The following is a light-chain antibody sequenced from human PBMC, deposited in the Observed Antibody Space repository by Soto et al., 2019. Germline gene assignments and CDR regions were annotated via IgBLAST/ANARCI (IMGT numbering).Light chain of an antibody. V-gene: IGKV3-15*01. Sequence: EIVMTQSPATLSVSPGERATLSCRASESVSSNLAWNQQNPGQAPRLRIYGASTRATGIPARFSGSGSATANTLTISSRECEDLAVYYWPEYNNWPQAFGQGTKVEIK. CDR1: ESVSSN. CDR3: PEYNNWPQA. J-gene: IGKJ1*01. CDR2: GAS.